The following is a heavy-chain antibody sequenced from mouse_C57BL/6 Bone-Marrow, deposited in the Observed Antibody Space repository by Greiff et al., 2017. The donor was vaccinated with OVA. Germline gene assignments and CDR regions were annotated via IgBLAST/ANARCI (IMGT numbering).Heavy chain of an antibody. J-gene: IGHJ3*01. CDR3: TRMVTSWFAY. CDR2: IDPENGDT. D-gene: IGHD2-10*02. CDR1: GFNIKDDY. Sequence: VQLQQSGAELVRPGASVKLSCTASGFNIKDDYMHWVKQRPEQGLEWIGWIDPENGDTEYASKFQGKATITADTSSNTAYLQLSSLTSEDTAVYYCTRMVTSWFAYWGQGTLVTVSA. V-gene: IGHV14-4*01.